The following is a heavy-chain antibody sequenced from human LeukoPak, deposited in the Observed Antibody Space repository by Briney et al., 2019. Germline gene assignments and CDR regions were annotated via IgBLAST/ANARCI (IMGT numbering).Heavy chain of an antibody. J-gene: IGHJ3*02. Sequence: GGSLRLSCAASGFTFSTSGMRWVRRAPGKGLEWVSIIYSGGSTFYADSVKGRFTISRDNSKNTLYLQMNSLRAEDTAVYYCARGGSYLSAFDIWGQGTMVTVSS. CDR1: GFTFSTSG. D-gene: IGHD1-26*01. V-gene: IGHV3-53*01. CDR2: IYSGGST. CDR3: ARGGSYLSAFDI.